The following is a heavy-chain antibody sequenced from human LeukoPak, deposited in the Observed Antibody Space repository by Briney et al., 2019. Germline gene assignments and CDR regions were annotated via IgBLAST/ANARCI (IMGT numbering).Heavy chain of an antibody. D-gene: IGHD5-18*01. CDR2: IYSGGST. V-gene: IGHV3-66*02. J-gene: IGHJ4*02. CDR1: GFTVSSNY. CDR3: ARKRGYSYGNFDY. Sequence: GGSLRLSCAAPGFTVSSNYMSWVRQAPGKGLEWVSVIYSGGSTYYADSVKGRFTISRDNSKNTLYLQMNSLRAEDTAVYYCARKRGYSYGNFDYWGQGTLVTVSS.